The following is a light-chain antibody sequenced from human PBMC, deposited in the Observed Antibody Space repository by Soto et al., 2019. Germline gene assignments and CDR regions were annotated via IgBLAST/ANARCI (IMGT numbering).Light chain of an antibody. CDR1: NIGSKS. V-gene: IGLV3-21*04. J-gene: IGLJ1*01. CDR3: QVGDSSSDHPEV. Sequence: SYELTQPPSVSVTPGKTARITCGGNNIGSKSVHWYQQKPGQAPVLVIYYDSDRPSGIPERFSGSNSGNTATLTISRVEAGDEADYDCQVGDSSSDHPEVFGTGTKVTVL. CDR2: YDS.